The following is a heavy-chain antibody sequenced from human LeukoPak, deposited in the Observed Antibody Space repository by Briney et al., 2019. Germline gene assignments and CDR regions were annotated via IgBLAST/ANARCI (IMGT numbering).Heavy chain of an antibody. CDR3: AKLDVIAGLDY. V-gene: IGHV3-48*03. CDR2: IGSSGRTV. Sequence: QPGGSLRLSCAASGFTVSSNYMSWVRQAPGKGLEWVSYIGSSGRTVYYADSVKGRFTISRDNAKNSLYLQMNSLRAEDTGVYYCAKLDVIAGLDYWGPGTLVTVSS. CDR1: GFTVSSNY. D-gene: IGHD6-13*01. J-gene: IGHJ4*02.